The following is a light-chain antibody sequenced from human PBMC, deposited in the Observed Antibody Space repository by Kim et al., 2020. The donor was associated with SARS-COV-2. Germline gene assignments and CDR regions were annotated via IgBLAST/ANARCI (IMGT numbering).Light chain of an antibody. CDR3: QQSYSPS. Sequence: DIQMTQSPSSLSASVGDRVTITCRASQSISSYLNWYQQKPGKAPKLLIYAASSLQSGVPSRFSGSGSGTDFTLTISSLQPEDFATYYCQQSYSPSIGPGTKVDIK. V-gene: IGKV1-39*01. J-gene: IGKJ3*01. CDR2: AAS. CDR1: QSISSY.